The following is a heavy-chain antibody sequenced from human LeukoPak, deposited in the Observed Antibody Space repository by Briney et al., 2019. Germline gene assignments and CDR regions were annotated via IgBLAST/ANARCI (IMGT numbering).Heavy chain of an antibody. Sequence: GGSLRLSCAASGFTFSNYWMSWVRQSPGRGLECVANINQDGSEKYYADSVKGRFTISRDNSKNTLYLQMNSLRAEDTAVYYCANAPTYYDFWSGSRPDLRQSYGMDVWGQGTTVTVSS. CDR3: ANAPTYYDFWSGSRPDLRQSYGMDV. V-gene: IGHV3-7*01. D-gene: IGHD3-3*01. CDR1: GFTFSNYW. CDR2: INQDGSEK. J-gene: IGHJ6*02.